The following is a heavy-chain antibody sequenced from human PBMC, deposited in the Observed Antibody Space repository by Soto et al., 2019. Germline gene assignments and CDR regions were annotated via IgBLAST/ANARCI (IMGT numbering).Heavy chain of an antibody. CDR2: VNTPGGNT. CDR1: GFTFTSYA. J-gene: IGHJ5*02. D-gene: IGHD6-13*01. Sequence: GGSLRISCAASGFTFTSYAMSWVRQSQGKGLEWVSGVNTPGGNTYYADSVKDRFTISRDNSKNIVYLQMNSLRAEDTAVYYCARGAAAAGTDWFDAWGQGTPVTVSS. CDR3: ARGAAAAGTDWFDA. V-gene: IGHV3-23*01.